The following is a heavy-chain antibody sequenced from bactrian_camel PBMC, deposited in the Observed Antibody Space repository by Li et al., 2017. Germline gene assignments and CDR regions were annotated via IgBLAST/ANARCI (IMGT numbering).Heavy chain of an antibody. CDR2: IADGDT. D-gene: IGHD3*01. Sequence: VQLVESGGGLVQPGGSLRLSCAASGFTFSDYWLYWVRQAPGKGLEWVSSIADGDTYYGDSVKGRFTISRNNAKDMVYLQMNSLKSEDTAVYYCVPDLGTCRQATVRALGHMRRLGQGTQVTVS. J-gene: IGHJ4*01. CDR1: GFTFSDYW. V-gene: IGHV3S6*01.